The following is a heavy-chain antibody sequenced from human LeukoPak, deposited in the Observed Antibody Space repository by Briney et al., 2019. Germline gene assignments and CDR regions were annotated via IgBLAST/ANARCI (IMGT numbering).Heavy chain of an antibody. CDR2: ISSSSSTI. CDR1: GLTFSSYS. J-gene: IGHJ4*02. V-gene: IGHV3-48*04. CDR3: ARGGGITMIVPLPHEFDY. Sequence: PGGSLRLSCAASGLTFSSYSMNWVRQAPGKGLEWVSYISSSSSTIYYADSVKGRFTISRDNAKNSLYLQMNSLRAEDTAVYYCARGGGITMIVPLPHEFDYWGQGTLVTVSS. D-gene: IGHD3-22*01.